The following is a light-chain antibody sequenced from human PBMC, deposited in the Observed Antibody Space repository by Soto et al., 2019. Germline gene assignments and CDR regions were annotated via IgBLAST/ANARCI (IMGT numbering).Light chain of an antibody. J-gene: IGKJ4*01. CDR1: QSVFYSSKNKNY. CDR2: WAS. CDR3: QQYYSSPLT. Sequence: DIVMTQSPDSLAVSLGERATINCKSSQSVFYSSKNKNYLAWYQQKPGQPPKLLIYWASTRESGVPDRFSGSGSGTDFTLIISSLQAEDVAVYYCQQYYSSPLTFGGGTKVEIK. V-gene: IGKV4-1*01.